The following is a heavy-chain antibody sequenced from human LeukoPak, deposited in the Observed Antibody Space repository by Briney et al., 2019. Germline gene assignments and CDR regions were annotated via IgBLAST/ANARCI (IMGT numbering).Heavy chain of an antibody. J-gene: IGHJ4*02. CDR2: ISWDGGST. CDR1: GFTFDDYA. V-gene: IGHV3-43D*03. Sequence: GGSLRLSCAASGFTFDDYAMHWVRQAPGKGLEWVSLISWDGGSTYYADSVKGRFTISRDNSKNSLYLQMNSLRAEDTALYYCAKGRVIAARASGLDYWGQGTLVTVSS. D-gene: IGHD6-6*01. CDR3: AKGRVIAARASGLDY.